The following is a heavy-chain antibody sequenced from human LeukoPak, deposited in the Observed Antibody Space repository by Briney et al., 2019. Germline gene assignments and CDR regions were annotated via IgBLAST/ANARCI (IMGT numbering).Heavy chain of an antibody. CDR1: GFTFSSYG. J-gene: IGHJ5*02. V-gene: IGHV3-33*01. CDR2: IWYDGSNK. CDR3: ARADGGRPP. Sequence: PGGSLRLSCAASGFTFSSYGMHWVRQAPGKGLEWVAVIWYDGSNKYYADSVKGRFTISRDNSKNSLYLQMNSLRAEDTAVYYCARADGGRPPWGQGTLVTVSS. D-gene: IGHD2-15*01.